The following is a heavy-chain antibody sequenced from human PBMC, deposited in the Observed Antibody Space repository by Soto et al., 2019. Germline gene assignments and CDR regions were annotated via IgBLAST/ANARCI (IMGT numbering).Heavy chain of an antibody. CDR2: ISYDGSNK. D-gene: IGHD3-22*01. CDR3: ANGDSSGYWDYYYYGMDV. CDR1: GFTFSSYG. V-gene: IGHV3-30*18. Sequence: QPGGSLRLSCAASGFTFSSYGMHWVRQAPGKGLEWVAVISYDGSNKYYADSVKGRFTISRDNSKNTLYLQMNSLRAEDTAVYYCANGDSSGYWDYYYYGMDVWGQGTTVTVSS. J-gene: IGHJ6*02.